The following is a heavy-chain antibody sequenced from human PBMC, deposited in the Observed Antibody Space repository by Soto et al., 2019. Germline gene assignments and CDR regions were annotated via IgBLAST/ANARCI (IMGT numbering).Heavy chain of an antibody. CDR2: IYYSGST. D-gene: IGHD5-12*01. V-gene: IGHV4-39*01. CDR1: GGSISSSSYY. CDR3: ARGPWIRFPIYYFDY. Sequence: SETLSLTCTVSGGSISSSSYYWGWIRQPPGKGLEWIGSIYYSGSTYYNPSLKSRVTISVDTSKNQFSLKLSSVTAADTAVYYCARGPWIRFPIYYFDYWGQGTLVTVSS. J-gene: IGHJ4*02.